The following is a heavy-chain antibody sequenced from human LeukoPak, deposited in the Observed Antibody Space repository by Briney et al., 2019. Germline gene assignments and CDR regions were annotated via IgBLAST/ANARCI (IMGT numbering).Heavy chain of an antibody. CDR3: ARGPPGFRVGDY. V-gene: IGHV3-74*01. CDR1: GFTLNGYW. CDR2: INNDGSIT. J-gene: IGHJ4*02. Sequence: PGGSLRLSCAASGFTLNGYWMHWVRQAPGKGLVWVSHINNDGSITNYVDSVKGRFTVSRDNAKSTVFLQMNSLRVEDTAVYYCARGPPGFRVGDYWGQGTLVTVSS. D-gene: IGHD1-1*01.